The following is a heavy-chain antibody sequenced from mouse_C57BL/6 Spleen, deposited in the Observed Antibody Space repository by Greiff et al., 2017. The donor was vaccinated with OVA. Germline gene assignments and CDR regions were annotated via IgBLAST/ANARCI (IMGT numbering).Heavy chain of an antibody. V-gene: IGHV5-16*01. CDR3: ARGLPSEGYYFDY. Sequence: EVKLMESEGGLVQPGSSMKLSCTASGFTFSDYYMAWVRQVPEKGLEWVANINYDGSSTYYLDSLKSRFIISRDNAKNILYLQMSRLKAEDTATFYCARGLPSEGYYFDYWGQGTTLTVSS. CDR2: INYDGSST. J-gene: IGHJ2*01. D-gene: IGHD3-3*01. CDR1: GFTFSDYY.